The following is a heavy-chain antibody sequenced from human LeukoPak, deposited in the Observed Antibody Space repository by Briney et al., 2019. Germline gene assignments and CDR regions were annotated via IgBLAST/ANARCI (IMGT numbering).Heavy chain of an antibody. J-gene: IGHJ4*02. Sequence: SSETLSLTCTVSGGSLSGYFWSWIRQPAGKGLQWIGRIYASGSTNYNPSLKSRVIMSVDTSKSQFSLRLSSVTAADTAVYYCAREVGATLDSWGQGTLVTVSS. V-gene: IGHV4-4*07. CDR1: GGSLSGYF. D-gene: IGHD1-26*01. CDR3: AREVGATLDS. CDR2: IYASGST.